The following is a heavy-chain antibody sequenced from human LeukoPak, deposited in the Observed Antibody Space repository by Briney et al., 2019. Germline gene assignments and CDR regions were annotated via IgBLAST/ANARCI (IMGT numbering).Heavy chain of an antibody. CDR3: ARVGYGSGSYYNEGDAFDI. CDR1: GYSFTSYW. V-gene: IGHV5-10-1*01. J-gene: IGHJ3*02. CDR2: IDPSDSYT. Sequence: GESLRISCKGSGYSFTSYWISWVRQMPGKGLEWMGRIDPSDSYTNYSPSFQGHVTISADKSIGTAYLQWSSLKASDTAMYYCARVGYGSGSYYNEGDAFDIWGQGTMVTVSS. D-gene: IGHD3-10*01.